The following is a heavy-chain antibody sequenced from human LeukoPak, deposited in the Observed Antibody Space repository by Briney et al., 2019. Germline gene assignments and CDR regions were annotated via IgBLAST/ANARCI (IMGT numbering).Heavy chain of an antibody. CDR1: GFTVSSNY. J-gene: IGHJ4*02. CDR3: ARGGGIAVAGTFDY. D-gene: IGHD6-19*01. Sequence: GGSLRLSCAASGFTVSSNYMSWVRQAPGKGLEWVSVIYSGGSTYYADSVKGRFTISRHNSKNTLYLQMNSLRAEDTAVYYCARGGGIAVAGTFDYWGQGTLVTVSS. V-gene: IGHV3-53*04. CDR2: IYSGGST.